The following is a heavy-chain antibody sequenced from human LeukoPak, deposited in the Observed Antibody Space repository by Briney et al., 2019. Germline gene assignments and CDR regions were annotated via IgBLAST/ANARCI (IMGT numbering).Heavy chain of an antibody. V-gene: IGHV3-30*18. D-gene: IGHD3-10*01. CDR1: GFTFSDYT. Sequence: GGSLRLSCAASGFTFSDYTMNWVRQAPGKGLEWVAVISYDGSNKYYADSVKGRFTISRDNSKNTLYLQMNSLRAEDTAVYYCAKDVDSTMVRGDFDYWGQGTLVTVSS. CDR3: AKDVDSTMVRGDFDY. J-gene: IGHJ4*02. CDR2: ISYDGSNK.